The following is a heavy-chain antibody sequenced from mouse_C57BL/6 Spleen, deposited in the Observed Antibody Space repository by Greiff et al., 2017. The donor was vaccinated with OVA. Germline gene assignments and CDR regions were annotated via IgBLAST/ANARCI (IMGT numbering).Heavy chain of an antibody. Sequence: EVQGVESGGGLVQPGGSLKLSCAASGFTFSDYYMYWVSQTPEKRLEWVAYISNGGGSTYYPDTVKGRFTITRDNAKNTLYLQMSRLNAEDTAMYYCARRNYYDYDGGDYFDDWGQGTTLTVSS. CDR2: ISNGGGST. CDR3: ARRNYYDYDGGDYFDD. CDR1: GFTFSDYY. D-gene: IGHD2-4*01. V-gene: IGHV5-12*01. J-gene: IGHJ2*01.